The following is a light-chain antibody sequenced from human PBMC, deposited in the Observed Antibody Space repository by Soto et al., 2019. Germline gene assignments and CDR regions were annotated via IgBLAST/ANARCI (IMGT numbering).Light chain of an antibody. J-gene: IGLJ2*01. Sequence: QSVLTQPPSVSGSPGQSVTISCTGSSSDVGGHNHVSWYQQHPGKAPKLMIYEVSKRPSGVPDRFSGSKSVNTASLTVSGLQAEDEADYYCSSYAGSMNLIFGGGTKLTVL. CDR2: EVS. CDR3: SSYAGSMNLI. CDR1: SSDVGGHNH. V-gene: IGLV2-8*01.